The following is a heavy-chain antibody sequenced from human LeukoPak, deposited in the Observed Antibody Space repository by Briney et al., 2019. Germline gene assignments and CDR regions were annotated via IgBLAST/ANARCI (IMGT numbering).Heavy chain of an antibody. CDR1: GGTFSSYA. Sequence: SVKVSCKASGGTFSSYAISWVRPAPGQGLEWMGRIIPILGIANYAQKFQGRVTITADKSTSTAYMELSSLRSEDTAVYYCARGPNPNYYDSSGYTPLGYWGQGTLVTVSS. CDR3: ARGPNPNYYDSSGYTPLGY. V-gene: IGHV1-69*04. CDR2: IIPILGIA. D-gene: IGHD3-22*01. J-gene: IGHJ4*02.